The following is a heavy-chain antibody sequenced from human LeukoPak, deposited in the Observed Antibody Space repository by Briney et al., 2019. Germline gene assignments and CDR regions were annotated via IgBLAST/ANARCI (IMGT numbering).Heavy chain of an antibody. CDR2: IIPIFGTA. Sequence: GASVTVSCKASGGTFSSYAISWVRQAPGQGLEWMGGIIPIFGTANYAQKFQGRVTITADESTSTAYMELSSLRSEDTAVYYCARASDDYDFKGAFDIWGQGTMVTVSS. CDR3: ARASDDYDFKGAFDI. V-gene: IGHV1-69*13. CDR1: GGTFSSYA. D-gene: IGHD3-3*01. J-gene: IGHJ3*02.